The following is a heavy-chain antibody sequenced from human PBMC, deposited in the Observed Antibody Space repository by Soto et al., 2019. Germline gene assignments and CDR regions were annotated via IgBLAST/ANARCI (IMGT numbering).Heavy chain of an antibody. CDR3: ARDTSNSFDY. Sequence: HVQLVQSGGELKKPGASVKVSCKTSGYTFNTYFITWVRQAPGQGLEWMGWISPHNGNTNYAEKFQGRVTMTTDTITKTAYMELRNLRFDDPAVYYCARDTSNSFDYWGQGTMVTVSS. D-gene: IGHD2-2*01. CDR1: GYTFNTYF. CDR2: ISPHNGNT. V-gene: IGHV1-18*01. J-gene: IGHJ4*02.